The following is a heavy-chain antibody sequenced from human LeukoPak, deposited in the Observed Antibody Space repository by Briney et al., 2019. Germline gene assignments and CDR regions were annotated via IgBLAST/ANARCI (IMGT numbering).Heavy chain of an antibody. J-gene: IGHJ4*02. CDR3: TTGTEQQWLSLDY. CDR1: GFTIKNAW. Sequence: GGSLRLSCAASGFTIKNAWMSWVRQAPGKGLEWVGSIRSKTDGGTTDYAAPVKGRVTISRDDSKNTLYLQMNSLKTEDTAVYYCTTGTEQQWLSLDYWGQGTLVTVSS. D-gene: IGHD6-19*01. CDR2: IRSKTDGGTT. V-gene: IGHV3-15*01.